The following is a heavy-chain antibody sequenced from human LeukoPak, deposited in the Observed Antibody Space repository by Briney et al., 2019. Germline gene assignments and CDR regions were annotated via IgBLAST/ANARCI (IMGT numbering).Heavy chain of an antibody. CDR2: IYYSGST. Sequence: SETLSLTCAVSGGSISSGGYSWSWIRQPPGKGLEWIGYIYYSGSTYYNPSLKSRVTISVDTSKNQFSLKLSSVTAADTAVYYCARDTSPLSYWGQGTLVTVSS. V-gene: IGHV4-30-4*07. J-gene: IGHJ4*02. D-gene: IGHD3-16*01. CDR3: ARDTSPLSY. CDR1: GGSISSGGYS.